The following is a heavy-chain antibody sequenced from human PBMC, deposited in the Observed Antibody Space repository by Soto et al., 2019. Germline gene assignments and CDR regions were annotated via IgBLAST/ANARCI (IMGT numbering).Heavy chain of an antibody. Sequence: PGGSLRLSCAASGFTFSNYAMHWVRQAPGKGLEWVAVISYDGSNKYYADSVKGRFTISRDNSKNTLYLQMNSLRAEDTAVYYCARDLPHIAAAGMAFDYWGQGTLVTVSS. V-gene: IGHV3-30-3*01. D-gene: IGHD6-13*01. CDR3: ARDLPHIAAAGMAFDY. CDR1: GFTFSNYA. J-gene: IGHJ4*02. CDR2: ISYDGSNK.